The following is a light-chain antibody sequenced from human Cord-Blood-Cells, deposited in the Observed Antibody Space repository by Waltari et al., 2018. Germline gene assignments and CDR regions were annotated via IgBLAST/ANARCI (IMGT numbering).Light chain of an antibody. V-gene: IGKV1-39*01. Sequence: IQMTQSPSSLSASVGDRVPITCRASQSIRSYLNWYQQKPGKAPKLLIYAASSLQSGVPSRFSGSGSGTDFTLTISSLQPEDFATYYCQQSYSTPYSFGQGTKLEIK. CDR2: AAS. CDR1: QSIRSY. CDR3: QQSYSTPYS. J-gene: IGKJ2*03.